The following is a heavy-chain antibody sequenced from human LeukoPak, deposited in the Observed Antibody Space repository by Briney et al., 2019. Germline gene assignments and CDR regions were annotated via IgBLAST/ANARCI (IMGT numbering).Heavy chain of an antibody. CDR2: ISWNSGSI. CDR3: ARSSPNTAMVTQSLTFDY. CDR1: GFTFDDYV. D-gene: IGHD5-18*01. J-gene: IGHJ4*02. V-gene: IGHV3-9*01. Sequence: GGSLRLSCAASGFTFDDYVMHWVRQAPGKGLEWVSGISWNSGSIGYADSVKGRFTISRDNAKNSLYLQMNSLRAEDTAVYYCARSSPNTAMVTQSLTFDYWGQGTLVTVSS.